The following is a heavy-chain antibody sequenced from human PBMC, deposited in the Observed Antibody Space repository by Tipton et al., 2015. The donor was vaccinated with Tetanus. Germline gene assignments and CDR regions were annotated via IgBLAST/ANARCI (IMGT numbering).Heavy chain of an antibody. D-gene: IGHD1-14*01. CDR2: IGNNGYSK. J-gene: IGHJ3*02. Sequence: SLRLSCAASGFTFSDYYMSWIHQAPGKGLEWVSSIGNNGYSKYYADSVEGRFTVYRDNVKNSLSLQMNSLRPGDTAVYYCARSNTGAFDIWGQGTMVTVSS. CDR3: ARSNTGAFDI. CDR1: GFTFSDYY. V-gene: IGHV3-11*01.